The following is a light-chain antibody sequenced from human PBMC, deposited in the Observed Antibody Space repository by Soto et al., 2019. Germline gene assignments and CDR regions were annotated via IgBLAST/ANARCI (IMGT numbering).Light chain of an antibody. Sequence: ELVLTQSPGTLSLSPGERATLSCRASQSVSSSYLAWYQQKPGQAPRLLIYGASSRATGIPDRFSGSGSGTDFTLTISRLEPEDFAVYYCQQYGSSLSWTFGQGTKVESK. CDR1: QSVSSSY. CDR2: GAS. CDR3: QQYGSSLSWT. J-gene: IGKJ1*01. V-gene: IGKV3-20*01.